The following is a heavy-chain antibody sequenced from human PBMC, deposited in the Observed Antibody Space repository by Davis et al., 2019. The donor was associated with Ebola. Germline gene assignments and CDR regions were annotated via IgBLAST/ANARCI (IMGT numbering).Heavy chain of an antibody. J-gene: IGHJ4*02. CDR3: AKGPTRSGYY. V-gene: IGHV3-73*01. CDR2: IRSKANSYAT. CDR1: GFTFSGSA. D-gene: IGHD6-19*01. Sequence: GESLKISCAASGFTFSGSAMHWVRQASGKGLEWVGRIRSKANSYATAYAASVKGRFTISRDNSQNTVYLQMTGLRAEDTAIYYCAKGPTRSGYYWGQGTLVTVSS.